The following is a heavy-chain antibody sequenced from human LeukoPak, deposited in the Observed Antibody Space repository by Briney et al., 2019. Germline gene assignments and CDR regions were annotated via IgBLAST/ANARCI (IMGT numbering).Heavy chain of an antibody. CDR1: GYTFTGHY. J-gene: IGHJ4*02. CDR3: ARDPKNWVDY. V-gene: IGHV1-2*02. CDR2: INPNSGAT. Sequence: ASVKVSCKASGYTFTGHYMHWVRQAPGQGLEWMGWINPNSGATNYAQKFQGRVTMTRDTSISTAYMELSRLRSDDTAVYYCARDPKNWVDYWGQGTLVTVSS. D-gene: IGHD7-27*01.